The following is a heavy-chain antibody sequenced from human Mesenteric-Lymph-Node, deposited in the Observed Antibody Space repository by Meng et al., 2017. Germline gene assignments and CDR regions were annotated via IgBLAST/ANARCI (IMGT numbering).Heavy chain of an antibody. CDR1: GYTLTELS. J-gene: IGHJ4*02. V-gene: IGHV1-24*01. Sequence: ASVKVSCKVSGYTLTELSMHWVRQAPGKGLEWMGGFDPEDGETIYAQKFQGRVTMTEDTSTDTAYMELSSLRSEDTAVYYCARANYGGGDFDYWGQGTLVTVSS. CDR2: FDPEDGET. CDR3: ARANYGGGDFDY. D-gene: IGHD4-23*01.